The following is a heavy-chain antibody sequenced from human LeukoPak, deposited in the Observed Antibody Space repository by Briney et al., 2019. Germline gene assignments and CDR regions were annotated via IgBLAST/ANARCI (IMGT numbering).Heavy chain of an antibody. CDR2: ISGSGGST. J-gene: IGHJ4*02. CDR3: ARGTYYYDSVGSMVDY. Sequence: PGGSLRLSCAASGFTFSSYAMSWVRQAPGKGLEWVSAISGSGGSTYYADSVKGRFTISRDNSKNTLYLQMNSLRAEDTAVYYCARGTYYYDSVGSMVDYWGQGTLVTVSS. CDR1: GFTFSSYA. D-gene: IGHD3-22*01. V-gene: IGHV3-23*01.